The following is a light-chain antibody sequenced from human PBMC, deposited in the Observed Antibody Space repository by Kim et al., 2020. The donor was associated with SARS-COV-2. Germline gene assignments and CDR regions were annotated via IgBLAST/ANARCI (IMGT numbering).Light chain of an antibody. CDR3: QQYYSTPFT. CDR2: WAS. CDR1: KNF. J-gene: IGKJ3*01. Sequence: KNFLAWHQQRPGQPPKLLIYWASTRESGVPDRFSGSGSGTDFSLTISSLQAEDVAVYYCQQYYSTPFTFGPGTKVDIK. V-gene: IGKV4-1*01.